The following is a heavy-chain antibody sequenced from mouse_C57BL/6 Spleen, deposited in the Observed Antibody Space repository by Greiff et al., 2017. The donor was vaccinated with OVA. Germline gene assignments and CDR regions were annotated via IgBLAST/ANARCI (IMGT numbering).Heavy chain of an antibody. D-gene: IGHD3-3*01. CDR3: ADDGWTRFAY. CDR1: GFSLTSSG. CDR2: IWGVGST. V-gene: IGHV2-6*01. Sequence: VQLQQSGPGLVAPSQSLSITCTVSGFSLTSSGVDWVRQSPGKGLEWLGVIWGVGSTNYNSALKSRLSISKDNAKSQVFLKMNSLQTDDTAMYYCADDGWTRFAYWGQGTLVTVSA. J-gene: IGHJ3*01.